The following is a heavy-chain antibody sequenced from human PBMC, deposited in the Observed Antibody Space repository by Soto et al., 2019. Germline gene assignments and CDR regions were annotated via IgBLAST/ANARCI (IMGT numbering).Heavy chain of an antibody. CDR3: ARQSGETYTPMDH. J-gene: IGHJ4*02. Sequence: PGESLKISYKGSGFSFTSQWIAWVRQMPGKGLEWMGTVYPSDSHTRYSPSFQGQVTISADKSISTAYLQWSSLKASDTAMYYCARQSGETYTPMDHWGQGTLVTVSS. CDR2: VYPSDSHT. D-gene: IGHD5-18*01. CDR1: GFSFTSQW. V-gene: IGHV5-51*01.